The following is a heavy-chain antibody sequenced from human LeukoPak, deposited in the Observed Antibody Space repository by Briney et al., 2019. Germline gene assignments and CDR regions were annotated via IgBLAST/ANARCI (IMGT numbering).Heavy chain of an antibody. D-gene: IGHD1-26*01. V-gene: IGHV4-59*01. Sequence: SETLSLTCTLSGGSISTYYWSWIRQPPGKGLEWIGYIYYSGSTNYNPSLKSRVTISVDTSKNQFSLKLSSVTAADTAVYYCARFRDSGSLYYFDYWGQGTLVTVSS. CDR2: IYYSGST. CDR3: ARFRDSGSLYYFDY. J-gene: IGHJ4*02. CDR1: GGSISTYY.